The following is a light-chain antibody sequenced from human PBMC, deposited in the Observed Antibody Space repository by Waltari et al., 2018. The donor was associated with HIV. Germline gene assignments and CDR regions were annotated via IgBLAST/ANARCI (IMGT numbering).Light chain of an antibody. CDR1: RLGDKF. CDR2: QDD. V-gene: IGLV3-1*01. CDR3: QAWDIREGV. Sequence: SFVLTQPPSVSVSPGQTASITCSGDRLGDKFVCWFQQKPGQSPKIIVYQDDKRPSGISERFSGSNSGNTATLTIRGTQAMDEADYYCQAWDIREGVFGGGTKLTVL. J-gene: IGLJ2*01.